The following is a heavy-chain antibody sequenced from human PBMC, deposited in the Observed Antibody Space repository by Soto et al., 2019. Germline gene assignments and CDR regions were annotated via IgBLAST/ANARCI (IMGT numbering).Heavy chain of an antibody. V-gene: IGHV5-51*01. D-gene: IGHD4-4*01. CDR2: IYPGDSDT. CDR3: ARRGTTVPYYYGMDV. J-gene: IGHJ6*02. CDR1: GYSFTSYW. Sequence: GESLKISCKGSGYSFTSYWIGWVRQIPGKCLEWMGIIYPGDSDTRYSPSFQGQVTISADKSISTAYLQWSSLKASDTAMYYCARRGTTVPYYYGMDVWGQGTTVTVSS.